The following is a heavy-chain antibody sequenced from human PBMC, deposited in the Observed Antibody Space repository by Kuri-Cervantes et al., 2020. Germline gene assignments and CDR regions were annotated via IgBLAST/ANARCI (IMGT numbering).Heavy chain of an antibody. J-gene: IGHJ3*02. CDR1: GLTFSSYT. CDR3: ARRGRCGGDCFFTRGPDAFDI. D-gene: IGHD2-21*02. Sequence: GGSLRLSCAASGLTFSSYTISWVRQAPGQGLEWMGRIIPILGIANYAQKFQGRVTITADKSTSTAYMELSSLRSEDTAVYYCARRGRCGGDCFFTRGPDAFDIWGQGTMVTVSS. CDR2: IIPILGIA. V-gene: IGHV1-69*02.